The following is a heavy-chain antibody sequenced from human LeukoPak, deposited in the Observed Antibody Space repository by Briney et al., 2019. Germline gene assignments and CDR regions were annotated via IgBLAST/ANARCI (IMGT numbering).Heavy chain of an antibody. CDR3: ARRGSSGWFFDY. Sequence: GESLKISCKGSGYSFSSYWIGWVRQTSGKGLEWMGILYPGDSETRYSPSFQGQVTISADKSISTAYLQWSSLKASDTATYYCARRGSSGWFFDYWGQGTLVTVSS. CDR1: GYSFSSYW. CDR2: LYPGDSET. V-gene: IGHV5-51*01. D-gene: IGHD6-19*01. J-gene: IGHJ4*02.